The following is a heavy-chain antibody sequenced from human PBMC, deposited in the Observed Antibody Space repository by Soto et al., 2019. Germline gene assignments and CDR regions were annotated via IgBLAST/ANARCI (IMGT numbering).Heavy chain of an antibody. CDR2: ISSNTGYI. Sequence: PGGSLRLSCAASGFTFSNYAMSWVRQAPGKGLEWVSSISSNTGYIYYADSVKGRCTISRDNSKNTLSLQMNSLRVEDTGVYYCARDNTGIGGGSYPFDYWGQGTLVTVSS. V-gene: IGHV3-23*01. D-gene: IGHD1-26*01. CDR1: GFTFSNYA. CDR3: ARDNTGIGGGSYPFDY. J-gene: IGHJ4*02.